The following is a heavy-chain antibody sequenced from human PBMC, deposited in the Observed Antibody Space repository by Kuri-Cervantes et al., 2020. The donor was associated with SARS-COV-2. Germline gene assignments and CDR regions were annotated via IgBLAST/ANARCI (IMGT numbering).Heavy chain of an antibody. D-gene: IGHD3-3*01. Sequence: SETLSLTCTVSGGSISSSSYYWGWIRQPPGKGMEWIGSIYYSGSTYYNSSLKSRVTISVDTSKNQFSLKLSSVTAADTAVYYCATHYDFWSAFDYWGQGTLVTVSS. CDR3: ATHYDFWSAFDY. CDR1: GGSISSSSYY. V-gene: IGHV4-39*01. J-gene: IGHJ4*02. CDR2: IYYSGST.